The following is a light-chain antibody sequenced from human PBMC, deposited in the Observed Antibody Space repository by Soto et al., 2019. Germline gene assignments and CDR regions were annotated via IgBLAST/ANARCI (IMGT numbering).Light chain of an antibody. CDR1: QSVRSTY. CDR3: QQFGSSVT. Sequence: EIVLTQSPGTLSLSPGERATLSCRASQSVRSTYLAWYQQKPGQAPRLLIYRTSTRATGIPDRFSGSGSGTDFTLTISRLEPEDFAVYYYQQFGSSVTFGQGTRLEIK. J-gene: IGKJ5*01. V-gene: IGKV3-20*01. CDR2: RTS.